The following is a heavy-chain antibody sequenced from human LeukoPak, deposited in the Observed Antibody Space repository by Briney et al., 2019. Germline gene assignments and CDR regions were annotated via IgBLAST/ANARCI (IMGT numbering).Heavy chain of an antibody. CDR1: GFTVSSNY. Sequence: GGSLRLSCAASGFTVSSNYMSWVRQAPGKGLEWVSVIYSGGSTYYADSVKGRFTISRDNSKNTLYPQMNSLRAEDTAVYYCARDDVGLDSSGTKSDYWGQGTLVTVSS. D-gene: IGHD3-22*01. J-gene: IGHJ4*02. V-gene: IGHV3-53*01. CDR3: ARDDVGLDSSGTKSDY. CDR2: IYSGGST.